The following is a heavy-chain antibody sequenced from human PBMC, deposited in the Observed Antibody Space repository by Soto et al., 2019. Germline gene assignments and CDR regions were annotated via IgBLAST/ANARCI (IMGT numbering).Heavy chain of an antibody. D-gene: IGHD7-27*01. CDR2: ISSTSRYT. CDR1: GFTFSDYY. J-gene: IGHJ4*02. V-gene: IGHV3-11*05. CDR3: AIAGDHLTPFDY. Sequence: QVQLVESGGGLVKPGGSLRLSCAASGFTFSDYYMSWVRQSPEKGLEWVSYISSTSRYTNCADSVRGRFTVSRDNAKNSLYLQMNTLRAEDTALYYCAIAGDHLTPFDYWGQGILVTVSS.